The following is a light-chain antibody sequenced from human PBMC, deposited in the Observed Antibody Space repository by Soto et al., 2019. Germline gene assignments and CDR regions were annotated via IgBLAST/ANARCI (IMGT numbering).Light chain of an antibody. CDR1: QDISNY. J-gene: IGKJ5*01. CDR3: QESDSIPIT. CDR2: DAS. V-gene: IGKV1-33*01. Sequence: DIQMTQSPSSLSASVGDRVTITCRASQDISNYLNWYQQRPGKAPKRLIYDASNLERGVPSRFSGTRSGTHFTFAITSLQPEDVATHYCQESDSIPITCGQGTRLDI.